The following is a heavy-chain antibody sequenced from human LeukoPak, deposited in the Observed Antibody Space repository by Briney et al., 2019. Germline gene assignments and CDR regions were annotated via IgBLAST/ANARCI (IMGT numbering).Heavy chain of an antibody. CDR2: VYYSGST. Sequence: SETLSLTCTVSGGSISSYYWSWIRQPPGKGLEWIGYVYYSGSTNYNPSLKSRVTISVDTSKNQFSLKLSSVTAADTAVYYCARGAAGPGIEDAFDIWGQGTMVTVSS. D-gene: IGHD6-13*01. CDR1: GGSISSYY. CDR3: ARGAAGPGIEDAFDI. J-gene: IGHJ3*02. V-gene: IGHV4-59*01.